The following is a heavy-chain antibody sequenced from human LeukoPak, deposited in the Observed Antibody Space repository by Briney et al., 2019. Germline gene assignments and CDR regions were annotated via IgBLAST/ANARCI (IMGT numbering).Heavy chain of an antibody. D-gene: IGHD4-17*01. V-gene: IGHV1-8*01. CDR1: GYTFTSYD. CDR3: ARADSDYGDYGY. CDR2: MNPNSGNT. Sequence: GASVKVSCKASGYTFTSYDINWVRQATGQGLEWMGWMNPNSGNTGYAQKFQDRVTMTRNTSISTAYMELSSLRSDDTAVYYCARADSDYGDYGYWGQGTLVTVSS. J-gene: IGHJ4*02.